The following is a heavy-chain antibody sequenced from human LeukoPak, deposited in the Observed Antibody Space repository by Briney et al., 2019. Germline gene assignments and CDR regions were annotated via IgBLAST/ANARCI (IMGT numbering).Heavy chain of an antibody. CDR1: GFTFSSYG. Sequence: GGSLRLSCAASGFTFSSYGMHWVRQAPGKGLEWVAVISYDGSNKYYADSVKGRFTISRDNSKNTLYLQMNSLRAEDTAVYYCAKYPYYYDSSGGWYFDYWGQGTLVTVSS. CDR2: ISYDGSNK. J-gene: IGHJ4*02. D-gene: IGHD3-22*01. CDR3: AKYPYYYDSSGGWYFDY. V-gene: IGHV3-30*18.